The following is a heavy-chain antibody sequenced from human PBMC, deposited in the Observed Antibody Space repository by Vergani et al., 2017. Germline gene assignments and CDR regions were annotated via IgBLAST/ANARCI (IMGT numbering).Heavy chain of an antibody. CDR2: ISWNSNSI. CDR1: GFTSVGYV. D-gene: IGHD6-6*01. Sequence: EVQLEESGGGLVLPGRSLRLSCVASGFTSVGYVMHWVRQASGKGLEWVSGISWNSNSIGYVDSVKGRFTISRDNAKNSLYLQMNSLRAEDTALYYCAKDLGTSSGGGWFDPWGQGTLVTVSS. J-gene: IGHJ5*01. CDR3: AKDLGTSSGGGWFDP. V-gene: IGHV3-9*02.